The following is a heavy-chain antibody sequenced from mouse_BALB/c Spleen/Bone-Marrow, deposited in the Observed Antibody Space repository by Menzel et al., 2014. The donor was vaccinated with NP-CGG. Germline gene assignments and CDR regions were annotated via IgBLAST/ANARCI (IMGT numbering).Heavy chain of an antibody. V-gene: IGHV1S41*01. Sequence: DLVKPGASVKLSCKASGYTFTSYWINWIKQRPGQGLEWIGRIDPGSGDTYYNEIFKGKATLTADTSSSSGSIQRSRQSSENSTDVLCERKEGRRAGYYFAYWVQGTTGTVSS. CDR3: ERKEGRRAGYYFAY. CDR2: IDPGSGDT. CDR1: GYTFTSYW. D-gene: IGHD2-14*01. J-gene: IGHJ2*01.